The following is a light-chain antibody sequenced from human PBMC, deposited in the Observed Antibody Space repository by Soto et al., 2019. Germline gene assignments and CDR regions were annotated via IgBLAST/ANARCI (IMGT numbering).Light chain of an antibody. CDR1: QSLTSAY. CDR2: GSS. CDR3: QHSDNTPPSVT. V-gene: IGKV3-20*01. Sequence: EIVLTQSPNTLSLSPGERATLSCRASQSLTSAYLVWYQQKPGLAPRLLIYGSSNRATGIPDRFSGSGSGTDFTLTISRLEPEDFAVYYCQHSDNTPPSVTFGPGT. J-gene: IGKJ3*01.